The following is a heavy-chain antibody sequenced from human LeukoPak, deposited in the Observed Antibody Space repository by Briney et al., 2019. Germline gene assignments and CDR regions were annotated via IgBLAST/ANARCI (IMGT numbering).Heavy chain of an antibody. CDR1: GYTFTSYY. J-gene: IGHJ5*02. Sequence: ASVKVSCKASGYTFTSYYMHWVRQAPGQGLEWMGIINPSGGSTSYAQKFQGRVTMTRDTSTSTVYMELSSLRSEDTAVDYCARGGDTAMVTSWWFDPWGQGTLVTVSS. V-gene: IGHV1-46*01. CDR3: ARGGDTAMVTSWWFDP. D-gene: IGHD5-18*01. CDR2: INPSGGST.